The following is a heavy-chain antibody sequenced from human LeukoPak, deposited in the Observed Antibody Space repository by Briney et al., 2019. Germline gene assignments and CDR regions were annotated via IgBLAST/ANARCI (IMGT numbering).Heavy chain of an antibody. CDR1: GFTVSSYE. J-gene: IGHJ6*03. V-gene: IGHV3-48*03. CDR2: ISSSGSAL. CDR3: ARDPYNGYYGDDYYYYMDV. D-gene: IGHD4-17*01. Sequence: PGGSLRLSCAASGFTVSSYEMNWVRQAPGKGLEWVSYISSSGSALYYADSVKGRFTISRDNAKNSLSLQMNSLRAEDTAVYYCARDPYNGYYGDDYYYYMDVWGKGTTVTISS.